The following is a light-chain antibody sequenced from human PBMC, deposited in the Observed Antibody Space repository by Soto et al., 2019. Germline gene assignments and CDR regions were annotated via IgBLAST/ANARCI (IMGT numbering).Light chain of an antibody. Sequence: MTQSPVTLSLSPGERATLSCRASQTVGDNVAWYRHKPGQPPSLLIYGASTRAPGVPARFSGSGSGTDFILTISSLQSEDFGFYYCQQYNNWPLGTFGQGTRVEI. CDR1: QTVGDN. CDR2: GAS. V-gene: IGKV3-15*01. J-gene: IGKJ1*01. CDR3: QQYNNWPLGT.